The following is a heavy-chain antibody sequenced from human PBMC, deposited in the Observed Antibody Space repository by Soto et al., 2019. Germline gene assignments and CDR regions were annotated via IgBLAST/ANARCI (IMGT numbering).Heavy chain of an antibody. J-gene: IGHJ6*03. CDR3: AGNYDILTGYSRYYYYMDV. D-gene: IGHD3-9*01. V-gene: IGHV7-4-1*02. CDR2: INTNTGNP. CDR1: GYTFTSYA. Sequence: ASVKVSCKASGYTFTSYAMNWVRQAPGQGLEWMGWINTNTGNPTYAQGFTGRFVFSLDTSVSTAYLQISSLKAEDTAVYYCAGNYDILTGYSRYYYYMDVWGKGTTVTVSS.